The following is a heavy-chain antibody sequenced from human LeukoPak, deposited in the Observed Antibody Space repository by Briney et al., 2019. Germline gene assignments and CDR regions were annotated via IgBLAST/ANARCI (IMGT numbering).Heavy chain of an antibody. J-gene: IGHJ4*02. D-gene: IGHD3-10*01. V-gene: IGHV3-7*01. CDR1: GFTFSSYW. CDR3: ARDYGSGLLWFGEFDY. Sequence: GGSMRLSCAASGFTFSSYWMSWVRQAPGKGLEWVANIKQDGSEKYYVDSVKGRFTISRDNAKSSLYLQMNSLRAEDTAVYYCARDYGSGLLWFGEFDYWGQGTLVTVSS. CDR2: IKQDGSEK.